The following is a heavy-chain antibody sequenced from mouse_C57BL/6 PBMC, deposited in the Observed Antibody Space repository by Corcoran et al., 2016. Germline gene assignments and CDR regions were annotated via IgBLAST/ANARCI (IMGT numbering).Heavy chain of an antibody. D-gene: IGHD1-1*01. J-gene: IGHJ2*01. Sequence: QIQLVQSGPELKKPGETVKISCKASGYTFTTYGMSWVKQAPGKGLKWMGWINTYSGVPTYADDFKGRFAFSLETSASTAYLQINNLKNEDTATYFCAREVVARDYWGQGTTLTVSS. CDR1: GYTFTTYG. CDR3: AREVVARDY. CDR2: INTYSGVP. V-gene: IGHV9-3*01.